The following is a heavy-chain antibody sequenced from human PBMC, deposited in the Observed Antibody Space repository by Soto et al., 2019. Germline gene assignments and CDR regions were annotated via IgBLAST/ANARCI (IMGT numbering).Heavy chain of an antibody. CDR2: INPNSGGT. CDR3: ARGGTIFGVALEGSDY. Sequence: ASVKVSCKASGYTFTGYYMHWVRQAPGQGLEWMGWINPNSGGTNYAQKFQGWVTMTRDTSISTAYMELSRLRSDDTAVYYCARGGTIFGVALEGSDYWGQGTLVTVSS. D-gene: IGHD3-3*01. V-gene: IGHV1-2*04. J-gene: IGHJ4*02. CDR1: GYTFTGYY.